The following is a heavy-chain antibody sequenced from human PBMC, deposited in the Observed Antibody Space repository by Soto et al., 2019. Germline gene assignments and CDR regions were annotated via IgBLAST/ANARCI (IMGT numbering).Heavy chain of an antibody. D-gene: IGHD2-21*02. CDR3: AREQVVVVTAIQGWFDP. CDR1: GGTFSSYA. CDR2: IIPIFGTA. Sequence: QVQLVQSGAEVKKPGSSVKVSCKASGGTFSSYAISWVRQAPGQGLEWMGGIIPIFGTANYAQKFQGRVTITADKSTSTAYMELSSLGSEDTAVYYCAREQVVVVTAIQGWFDPWGQGTLVTVSS. V-gene: IGHV1-69*06. J-gene: IGHJ5*02.